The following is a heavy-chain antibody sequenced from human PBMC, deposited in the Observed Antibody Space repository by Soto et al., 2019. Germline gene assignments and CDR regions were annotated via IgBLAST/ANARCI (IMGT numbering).Heavy chain of an antibody. D-gene: IGHD6-13*01. CDR3: ARGFIAAAGIAEYFQH. CDR1: GGSFSGYY. Sequence: QVQLQQWGAGLLKPSETLSLTCAVYGGSFSGYYWSWIRQPPAKGLEWIGEINHSGSTNYNPSLKSRATISVDPSKNHFSQKLSSVAAADASVYYCARGFIAAAGIAEYFQHWGQGTLVTVSS. J-gene: IGHJ1*01. CDR2: INHSGST. V-gene: IGHV4-34*01.